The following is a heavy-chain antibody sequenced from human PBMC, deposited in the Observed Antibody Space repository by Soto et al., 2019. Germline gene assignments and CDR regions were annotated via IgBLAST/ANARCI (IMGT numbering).Heavy chain of an antibody. CDR2: INTYNGNT. Sequence: QVQLVQSETEVKKPGASVKVSCKASGYTFTNHGISWVRQAPGQGLELMGWINTYNGNTKYPQKFQGRVTMTADTSTSTAYMELRSLRSDDTAVYYCCSSQTPTSFDYWGQGTLVTVSS. CDR1: GYTFTNHG. V-gene: IGHV1-18*01. J-gene: IGHJ4*02. CDR3: CSSQTPTSFDY. D-gene: IGHD2-15*01.